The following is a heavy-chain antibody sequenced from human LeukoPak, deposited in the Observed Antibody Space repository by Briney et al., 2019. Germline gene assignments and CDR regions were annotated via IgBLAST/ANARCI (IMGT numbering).Heavy chain of an antibody. J-gene: IGHJ3*02. V-gene: IGHV4-4*02. CDR2: IYHSGST. D-gene: IGHD3-10*01. Sequence: SETLSLTCAVSGGSISSSNWWSWVRQPPGKGLEWIGEIYHSGSTNYNPSLKSRVTISVDKSKNQFSLKLSSVTAADTAVYYCARPLTMVRGYAFDIWGQGTMVTVSS. CDR3: ARPLTMVRGYAFDI. CDR1: GGSISSSNW.